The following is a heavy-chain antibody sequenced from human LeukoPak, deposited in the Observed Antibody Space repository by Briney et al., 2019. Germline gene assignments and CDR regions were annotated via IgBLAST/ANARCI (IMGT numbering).Heavy chain of an antibody. J-gene: IGHJ4*02. CDR1: GFTFSDYA. D-gene: IGHD6-13*01. Sequence: SGGSLRLSCAASGFTFSDYAMSWLRQPPGRGLEWVSAISDSGFDTYYADSVKGRFTMSRDNSRSTLYLQMNRLRAEDTAVYYCANGNSNSPKDYWGQGTLVTVSS. CDR3: ANGNSNSPKDY. CDR2: ISDSGFDT. V-gene: IGHV3-23*01.